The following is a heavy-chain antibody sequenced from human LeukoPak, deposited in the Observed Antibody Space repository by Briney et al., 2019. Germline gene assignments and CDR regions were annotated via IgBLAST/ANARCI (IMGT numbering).Heavy chain of an antibody. D-gene: IGHD6-19*01. CDR1: GYTFTSYA. V-gene: IGHV1-3*01. J-gene: IGHJ4*02. Sequence: GSSVKVSCKASGYTFTSYAMHWVRQAPGQRLEWMGWINAGNGNTKYSQKFQGRVTITRDTSASTAYMELSSLRSEDTAVYYCARVEAVAGTDFDYWGQGTLVTVSS. CDR3: ARVEAVAGTDFDY. CDR2: INAGNGNT.